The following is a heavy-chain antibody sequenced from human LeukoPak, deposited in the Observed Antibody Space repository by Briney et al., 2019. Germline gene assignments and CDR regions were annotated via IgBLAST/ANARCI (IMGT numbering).Heavy chain of an antibody. Sequence: SVKVSCKASGGTFSSYAISWVRQAPGQGLEWMGGTIPIFGTANYAQKFQGRVTITADESTSTAYMELSSLRSEDTAVYYCARSVRSDIVVVPATFQHWGQGTLVTVSS. CDR3: ARSVRSDIVVVPATFQH. CDR2: TIPIFGTA. D-gene: IGHD2-2*01. CDR1: GGTFSSYA. J-gene: IGHJ1*01. V-gene: IGHV1-69*13.